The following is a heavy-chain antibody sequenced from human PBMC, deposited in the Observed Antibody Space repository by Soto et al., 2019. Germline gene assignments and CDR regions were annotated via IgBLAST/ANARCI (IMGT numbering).Heavy chain of an antibody. J-gene: IGHJ6*02. Sequence: ASVKVSCKASGYTFTGYYMHWVRQAPGQGLEWMGWINPNSGGTNYAQKFQGRVTMTRDTSISTAYMELSRLRSDDTAVYYCARTSVRSSTSSASGMDVWGQGTTVTVSS. CDR3: ARTSVRSSTSSASGMDV. CDR1: GYTFTGYY. CDR2: INPNSGGT. V-gene: IGHV1-2*02. D-gene: IGHD2-2*01.